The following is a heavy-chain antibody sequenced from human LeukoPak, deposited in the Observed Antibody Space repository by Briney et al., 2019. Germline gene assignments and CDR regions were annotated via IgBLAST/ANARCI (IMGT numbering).Heavy chain of an antibody. CDR3: AKDLVAAAGFLGWFDP. V-gene: IGHV3-23*01. CDR2: ISGSGGST. Sequence: GGSLRLSCAASGFTFSSYAMSWVRQAPGKGLEWVSAISGSGGSTYYADSVKGRFTISRDNSKNTLYLQMDSLGAEDTAVYYCAKDLVAAAGFLGWFDPWGQGTLVTVSP. D-gene: IGHD6-13*01. J-gene: IGHJ5*02. CDR1: GFTFSSYA.